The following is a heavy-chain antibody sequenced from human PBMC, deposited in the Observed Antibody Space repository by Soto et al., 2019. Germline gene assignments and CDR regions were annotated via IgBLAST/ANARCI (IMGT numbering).Heavy chain of an antibody. Sequence: EVQLVESGGGLVKPGGSLRLSCAASGFTFSSYSMNWVRQAPGKGLEWVSSISSSSSYIYYADSVKGRFTISRDNAKNSLYLQMNRLRAEDTAVYYCASVGGQSSGGKYGMDVWGQGTTVTVSS. CDR1: GFTFSSYS. J-gene: IGHJ6*02. D-gene: IGHD3-10*01. V-gene: IGHV3-21*01. CDR3: ASVGGQSSGGKYGMDV. CDR2: ISSSSSYI.